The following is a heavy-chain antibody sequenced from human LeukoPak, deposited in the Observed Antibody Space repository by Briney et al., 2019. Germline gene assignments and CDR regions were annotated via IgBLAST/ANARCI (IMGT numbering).Heavy chain of an antibody. V-gene: IGHV4-34*01. Sequence: PSETLSLTCAVYGGSFSGYYWSWIRQPPGKGLEWIGEINHGGVTNYNPSLKSRGTVSEDTSKRQFSLKLSSVTAADTAVYYCVTNYDILTAYHGYWGQGTLVTVSS. J-gene: IGHJ4*02. D-gene: IGHD3-9*01. CDR1: GGSFSGYY. CDR2: INHGGVT. CDR3: VTNYDILTAYHGY.